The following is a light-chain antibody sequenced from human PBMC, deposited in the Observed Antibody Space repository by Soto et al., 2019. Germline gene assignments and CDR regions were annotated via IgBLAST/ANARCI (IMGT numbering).Light chain of an antibody. CDR3: LQLNSYPLT. CDR2: AAS. J-gene: IGKJ4*01. Sequence: GDRVTITCRASQAISSYLDWYQQKPGKGPKLLIHAASTLQSGVPLRFSGSGSGTEFTLTISSLQPEDFATYYCLQLNSYPLTFGGGTKVDI. V-gene: IGKV1-9*01. CDR1: QAISSY.